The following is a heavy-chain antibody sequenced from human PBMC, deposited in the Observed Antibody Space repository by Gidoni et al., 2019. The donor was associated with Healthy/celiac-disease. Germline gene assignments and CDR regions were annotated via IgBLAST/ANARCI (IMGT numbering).Heavy chain of an antibody. D-gene: IGHD6-19*01. J-gene: IGHJ3*02. CDR1: GFTFSSYS. CDR3: ARDSPGYSSGWYLGNAFDI. V-gene: IGHV3-21*01. CDR2: ISSSSSYR. Sequence: EVQLVESGGGLVTPGGSLRLSCAASGFTFSSYSMNWVRQAPGKGLEWVSSISSSSSYRYYADSVKGRFTISRDNAKNTLYLQMNSLRAEDTAVYYCARDSPGYSSGWYLGNAFDIWGQGTMVTVSS.